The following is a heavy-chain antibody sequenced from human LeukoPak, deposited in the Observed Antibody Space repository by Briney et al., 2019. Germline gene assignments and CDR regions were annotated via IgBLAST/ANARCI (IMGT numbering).Heavy chain of an antibody. CDR1: GFTVSSNY. D-gene: IGHD3-10*01. Sequence: GSLRLSCAASGFTVSSNYMSWIRQPPGKGLEWIGEINHSGSTYYNPSLKSRVTISVDTSKNQFSLKLSSVTAADTAVYYCARGKGTMVRGVPGLWFDPWGQGTLVTVSS. CDR3: ARGKGTMVRGVPGLWFDP. V-gene: IGHV4-34*01. CDR2: INHSGST. J-gene: IGHJ5*02.